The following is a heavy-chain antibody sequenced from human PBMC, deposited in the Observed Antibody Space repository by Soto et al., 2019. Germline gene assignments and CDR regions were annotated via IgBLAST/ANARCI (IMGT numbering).Heavy chain of an antibody. CDR2: IIPIFGTA. D-gene: IGHD3-16*01. Sequence: QVQLVQSGAEVKKPGSSVKVSCKASGGTFSSYAISWVRQAPGQGLEWMGGIIPIFGTANYAQKFQGRVTITADKSTSTAYMELSSLRSEDTAVYYCARDFPWGRLRGDYYYGMDVWGQGTTVTVSS. CDR1: GGTFSSYA. V-gene: IGHV1-69*06. CDR3: ARDFPWGRLRGDYYYGMDV. J-gene: IGHJ6*02.